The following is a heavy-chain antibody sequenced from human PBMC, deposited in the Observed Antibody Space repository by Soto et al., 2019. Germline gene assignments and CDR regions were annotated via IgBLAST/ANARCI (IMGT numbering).Heavy chain of an antibody. Sequence: GESLKISCKGSGYSFTSYWISWVRQMPGKGPEWMGRIDPSDSYTNYSPSFQGHVTISADKSISTAYLQWSSLKASDTAMYYCARSVVVVAATEVNWFDPWGQGTLVTVSS. V-gene: IGHV5-10-1*01. CDR1: GYSFTSYW. D-gene: IGHD2-15*01. J-gene: IGHJ5*02. CDR3: ARSVVVVAATEVNWFDP. CDR2: IDPSDSYT.